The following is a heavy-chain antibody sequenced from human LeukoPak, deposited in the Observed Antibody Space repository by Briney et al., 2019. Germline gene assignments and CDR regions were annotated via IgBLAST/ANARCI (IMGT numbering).Heavy chain of an antibody. CDR3: AREGYYYDSSLTRKSLFDY. J-gene: IGHJ4*02. Sequence: PVKVSCKASGGTFSSYAISWVRQAPGQGREWMGGIIPIFGTANYAQKFQGRVTITTDESTSTAYMELSSLRSEDTAVYYCAREGYYYDSSLTRKSLFDYCGQGTLVTVSS. V-gene: IGHV1-69*05. D-gene: IGHD3-22*01. CDR1: GGTFSSYA. CDR2: IIPIFGTA.